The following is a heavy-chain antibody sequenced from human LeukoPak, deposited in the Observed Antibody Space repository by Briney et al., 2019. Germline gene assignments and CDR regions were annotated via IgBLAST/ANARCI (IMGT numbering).Heavy chain of an antibody. CDR2: INHSGST. V-gene: IGHV4-34*01. Sequence: PSETLSLTCAVYGGSFSGYYWSWIRQPPGKGLEWIGEINHSGSTNYNPSLKSRVAISVDTSKNQFSLKLSSVTAADTAVYYCARGPRGDDDYGDSGDSYYFDYWGQGTLVTVSS. CDR1: GGSFSGYY. CDR3: ARGPRGDDDYGDSGDSYYFDY. D-gene: IGHD4-17*01. J-gene: IGHJ4*02.